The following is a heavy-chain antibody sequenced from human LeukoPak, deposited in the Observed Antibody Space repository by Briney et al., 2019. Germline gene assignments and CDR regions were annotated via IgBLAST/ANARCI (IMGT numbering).Heavy chain of an antibody. CDR3: AREPTTVTTDASFDY. V-gene: IGHV3-23*01. CDR2: ISGSGGST. CDR1: GFTFSNYA. Sequence: GGSLRLSCAASGFTFSNYAMSWVRQAPGKGLEWVSGISGSGGSTYYAESVKGRFTISRDNAKNSLYLQMNSLRAEDTAVYYCAREPTTVTTDASFDYWGQGTLVTVSS. D-gene: IGHD4-17*01. J-gene: IGHJ4*02.